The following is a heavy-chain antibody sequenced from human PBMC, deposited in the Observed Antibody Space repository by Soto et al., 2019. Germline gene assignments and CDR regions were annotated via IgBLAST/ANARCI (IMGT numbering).Heavy chain of an antibody. CDR3: ARGVVSTGYFDY. V-gene: IGHV3-72*01. D-gene: IGHD5-12*01. CDR2: SRDKVHSHTT. CDR1: GFTFSDHY. J-gene: IGHJ4*02. Sequence: EVQLAESGGGLVQPGGSLRLSCAASGFTFSDHYMYWVRQAPGKGLEWVGRSRDKVHSHTTEYAASVKGRFTISRGDSENSLYLQMNSLTTEDTAVYYCARGVVSTGYFDYWGQGTLVTVSS.